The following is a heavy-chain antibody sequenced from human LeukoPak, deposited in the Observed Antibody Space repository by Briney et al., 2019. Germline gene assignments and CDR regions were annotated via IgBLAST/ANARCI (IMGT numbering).Heavy chain of an antibody. CDR2: INSDASTT. Sequence: GGSLRLSCAASGFTFSNYWMHWVRQAPGKELVWVSHINSDASTTTYADFVKGRFTISRDNAENTLYLQMNSLGAEDTAVYYCARDYDYPWGSYRYDAFDVWGQGTVVTVSS. V-gene: IGHV3-74*01. CDR1: GFTFSNYW. J-gene: IGHJ3*01. D-gene: IGHD3-16*02. CDR3: ARDYDYPWGSYRYDAFDV.